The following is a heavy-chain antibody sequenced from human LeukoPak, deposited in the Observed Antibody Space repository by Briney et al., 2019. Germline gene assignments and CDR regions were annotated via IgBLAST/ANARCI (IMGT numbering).Heavy chain of an antibody. D-gene: IGHD6-19*01. Sequence: GGSLRLSCAASGFTFSSYSMNWVRQAPGKGLEWVSSSSSSSSYIYYADSVKGRFTISRDNAKNSLYLQMNSLRAEDTAVYYCARDIAVAGLKIRNYYYYYMDVWGKGTTVTASS. J-gene: IGHJ6*03. V-gene: IGHV3-21*01. CDR1: GFTFSSYS. CDR2: SSSSSSYI. CDR3: ARDIAVAGLKIRNYYYYYMDV.